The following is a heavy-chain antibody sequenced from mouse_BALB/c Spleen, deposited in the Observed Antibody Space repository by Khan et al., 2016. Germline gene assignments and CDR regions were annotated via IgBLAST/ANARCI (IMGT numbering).Heavy chain of an antibody. Sequence: VQLQESGAELAKPGASVKMSCKASGYTFTNYWMHWIKQRPGQGLEWIGYINPTAGYTYYTQKFKDKATLTADKSSSTVYMQLSSLTSEDSAVYFCARIEWGDVVDYWGQGTTLTVSS. V-gene: IGHV1-7*01. CDR3: ARIEWGDVVDY. CDR1: GYTFTNYW. D-gene: IGHD1-3*01. J-gene: IGHJ2*01. CDR2: INPTAGYT.